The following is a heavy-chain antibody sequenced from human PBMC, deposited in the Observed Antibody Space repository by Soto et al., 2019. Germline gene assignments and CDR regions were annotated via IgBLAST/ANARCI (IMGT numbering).Heavy chain of an antibody. J-gene: IGHJ4*02. CDR2: VNPILSMS. D-gene: IGHD3-10*01. Sequence: QVQLVQSGAEVKSAGSSVKVSCKASGDTFNFYSINWVRQAPGLGLEWVGRVNPILSMSNYAQRFQGRVTMTADKSTGTASMELRSLRSEATDIYYCASNSGSGYRAFDAWGQGAVVTFSS. CDR3: ASNSGSGYRAFDA. V-gene: IGHV1-69*02. CDR1: GDTFNFYS.